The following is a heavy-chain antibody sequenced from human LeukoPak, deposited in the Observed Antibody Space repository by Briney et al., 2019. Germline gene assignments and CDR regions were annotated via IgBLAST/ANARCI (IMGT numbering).Heavy chain of an antibody. D-gene: IGHD3-10*01. CDR3: ARDQLGSYYGANFDY. J-gene: IGHJ4*02. Sequence: GGSLRLSCAASVFTFSRYAMSWVRQAPGKALEGVSAISGSGGSTYYADSVKGRFTISRDNAKNSLYLQMNSLRAEDTAVYYCARDQLGSYYGANFDYWGQGTLVTVSS. CDR1: VFTFSRYA. CDR2: ISGSGGST. V-gene: IGHV3-23*01.